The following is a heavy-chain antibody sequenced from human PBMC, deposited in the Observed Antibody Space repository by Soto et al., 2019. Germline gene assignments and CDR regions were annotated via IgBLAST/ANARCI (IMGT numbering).Heavy chain of an antibody. CDR3: ARGPYYDFWSGYYLPRGYYYYYYYMDV. V-gene: IGHV1-8*01. Sequence: GASVKVSCKASGYTFTSYDINWVRQATGQGLEWMGWMNPNSGNTGYAQKFQGRVTMTRNTSISTAYMELSSLRSEDTAVYYCARGPYYDFWSGYYLPRGYYYYYYYMDVWGKGTTVTVSS. J-gene: IGHJ6*03. CDR2: MNPNSGNT. CDR1: GYTFTSYD. D-gene: IGHD3-3*01.